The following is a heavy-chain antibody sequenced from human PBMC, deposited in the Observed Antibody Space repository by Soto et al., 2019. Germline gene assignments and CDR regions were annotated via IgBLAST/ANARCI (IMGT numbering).Heavy chain of an antibody. Sequence: XGSLRLSCAASGFTLSSYGMHWVRQAPGKGLEWVAVISYDGSNKYYADSVKGRFTISRDNSKNTLYLQMNSLRAEDTAVYYCAKNYYDSSGYDYWGQGTLVTVSS. CDR1: GFTLSSYG. J-gene: IGHJ4*02. CDR3: AKNYYDSSGYDY. V-gene: IGHV3-30*18. CDR2: ISYDGSNK. D-gene: IGHD3-22*01.